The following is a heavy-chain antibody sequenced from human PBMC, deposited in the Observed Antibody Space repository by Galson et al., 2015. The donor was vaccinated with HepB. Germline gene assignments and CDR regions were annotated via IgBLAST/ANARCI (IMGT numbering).Heavy chain of an antibody. D-gene: IGHD3-9*01. J-gene: IGHJ2*01. CDR2: IYPGDSDT. CDR1: GYSFTSYW. CDR3: ARPNRDILTGKEGWYFDL. Sequence: QSGAEVKKPGESLKISCKGSGYSFTSYWIGWVRQMPGKGLEWMGIIYPGDSDTRYSPSFQGQVTISADKSISTAYLQWSSLKASDTAMYYCARPNRDILTGKEGWYFDLWGRGTLVTVSS. V-gene: IGHV5-51*01.